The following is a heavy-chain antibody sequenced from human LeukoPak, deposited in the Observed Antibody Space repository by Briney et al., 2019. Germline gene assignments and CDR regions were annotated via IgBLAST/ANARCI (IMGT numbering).Heavy chain of an antibody. V-gene: IGHV3-66*01. CDR1: GFTVSSNY. Sequence: GGSLRLSCAASGFTVSSNYMSWVRQAPGKGLEWVSVIYSGGSTYYADSVKGRFTISRDNSKNTLYPQMNSLRAEDTAVYYCARERMYYYDSSGTDYWGQGTLVTVSS. CDR3: ARERMYYYDSSGTDY. CDR2: IYSGGST. D-gene: IGHD3-22*01. J-gene: IGHJ4*02.